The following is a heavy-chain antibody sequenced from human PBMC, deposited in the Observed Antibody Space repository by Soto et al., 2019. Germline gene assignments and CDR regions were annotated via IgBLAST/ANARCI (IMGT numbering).Heavy chain of an antibody. Sequence: SLRLSCAAAGFTCSNCGLDWVRQAPGKGLEWVAVMSYDGRDKYCADSVKGRFTISRDNSENTLYLQMNSLRAEDTAVYYRVKDKSSTSRSGMEVWGQGTTVTVSS. CDR3: VKDKSSTSRSGMEV. J-gene: IGHJ6*02. D-gene: IGHD2-2*01. CDR2: MSYDGRDK. V-gene: IGHV3-30*18. CDR1: GFTCSNCG.